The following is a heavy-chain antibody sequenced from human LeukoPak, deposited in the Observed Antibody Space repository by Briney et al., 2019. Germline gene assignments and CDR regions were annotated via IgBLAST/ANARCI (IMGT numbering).Heavy chain of an antibody. CDR3: AKLLLEEPAAMWAYYFDY. CDR1: GFTFSSSA. CDR2: ISGSDSST. D-gene: IGHD2-2*01. J-gene: IGHJ4*02. Sequence: PGGSLRLSCAASGFTFSSSAMSWVRQAPGKGLEWVSTISGSDSSTHYADSVKGRFTISRDNSKNTLYLQMNSLRADDTAVYYCAKLLLEEPAAMWAYYFDYWGQGTLVTVSS. V-gene: IGHV3-23*01.